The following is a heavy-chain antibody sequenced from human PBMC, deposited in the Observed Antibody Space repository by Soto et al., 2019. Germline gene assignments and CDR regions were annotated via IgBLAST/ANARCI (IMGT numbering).Heavy chain of an antibody. D-gene: IGHD3-22*01. V-gene: IGHV1-3*01. Sequence: GASVKVSCKASGYTFTSYAMHWVRQAPGQRLEWMGWINAGNGNTKYSQKFQGRVTITRDTSASTAYMELSSLRSEDTAVYYCARDYYDSSGYTGLDYWGQGTLVTVSS. CDR2: INAGNGNT. CDR3: ARDYYDSSGYTGLDY. CDR1: GYTFTSYA. J-gene: IGHJ4*02.